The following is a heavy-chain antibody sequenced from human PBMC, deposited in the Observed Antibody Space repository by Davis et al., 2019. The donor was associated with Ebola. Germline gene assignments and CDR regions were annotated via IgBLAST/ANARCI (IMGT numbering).Heavy chain of an antibody. J-gene: IGHJ5*02. Sequence: GESLKISCAASGFSFSNYGMNWVRQAPGKGLEWVSYSSTTISTTYYADSVKGRFTISRDDAQDSLHLQMNNLRDEDTALYYCARDGTGASGTGWIDPWGQGTLVTVSS. D-gene: IGHD1-26*01. CDR2: SSTTISTT. V-gene: IGHV3-48*02. CDR1: GFSFSNYG. CDR3: ARDGTGASGTGWIDP.